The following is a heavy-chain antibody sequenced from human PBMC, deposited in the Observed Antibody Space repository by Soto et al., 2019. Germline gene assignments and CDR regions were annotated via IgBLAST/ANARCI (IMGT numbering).Heavy chain of an antibody. Sequence: QVQLQQWGTGLLKPSETLSLTCAVYGGSFSGYYWSWIRQPPGKGLAWFGEINDSGSTNYNPYLKIRVTISVDTSKNQVSVKLSSVTAAAKAVYYCARGLILWDGELSRRGDHYYYMDVWGKGTKVTVYS. CDR1: GGSFSGYY. D-gene: IGHD3-10*01. CDR3: ARGLILWDGELSRRGDHYYYMDV. CDR2: INDSGST. J-gene: IGHJ6*03. V-gene: IGHV4-34*01.